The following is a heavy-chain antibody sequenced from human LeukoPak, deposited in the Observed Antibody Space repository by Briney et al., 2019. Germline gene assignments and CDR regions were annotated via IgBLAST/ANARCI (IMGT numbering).Heavy chain of an antibody. CDR1: GFTFSTYD. Sequence: GGSLRLSCIVSGFTFSTYDMHWVGQAPGKGLEWVAVIWSDGSNKYYTDSVKGRFTISRDNPKNTLYLQMNSLRVEDTAVYHCARGLDLGYFQRWGQGTLVTVSS. V-gene: IGHV3-33*01. J-gene: IGHJ1*01. D-gene: IGHD4-11*01. CDR3: ARGLDLGYFQR. CDR2: IWSDGSNK.